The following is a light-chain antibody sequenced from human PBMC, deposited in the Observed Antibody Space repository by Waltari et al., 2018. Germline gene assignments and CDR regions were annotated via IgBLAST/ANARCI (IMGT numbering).Light chain of an antibody. CDR1: SSDVGAYDY. V-gene: IGLV2-8*01. Sequence: QSALTQPPSASGSPGQSVTISCTGTSSDVGAYDYVSWYQHHPDKAPKLIIFEVNKWPSGVPDRLSGSKSGNTASLTVSWLQAEDEADYYCSSYAGTDNFVVFGGGTKLTVL. J-gene: IGLJ2*01. CDR2: EVN. CDR3: SSYAGTDNFVV.